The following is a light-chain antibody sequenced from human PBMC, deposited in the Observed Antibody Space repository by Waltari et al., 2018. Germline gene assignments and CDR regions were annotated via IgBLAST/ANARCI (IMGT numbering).Light chain of an antibody. J-gene: IGKJ2*01. CDR3: QQLNSYPYT. CDR2: ATS. Sequence: DIQLTQSPSFLSASIGDRVTITCRASQGISSYFAWYQQEPGKAPKLLIYATSILQSGVPSRFSGSGSGTEFTLTISSLQPEDFANYYCQQLNSYPYTFGQGTKLEIK. CDR1: QGISSY. V-gene: IGKV1-9*01.